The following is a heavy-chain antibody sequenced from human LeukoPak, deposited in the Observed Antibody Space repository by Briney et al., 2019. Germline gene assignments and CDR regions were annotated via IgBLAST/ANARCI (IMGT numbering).Heavy chain of an antibody. Sequence: GASGKVSCKASGGTFSSYAISWVRQAPGQGLEWMGGIIPIFGTANYAQKFQGRVTITADESTSTAYMELSSLRSEDTAVYYCASGYYDSSGYYYGFDYWGQGTLVTVSS. CDR1: GGTFSSYA. CDR3: ASGYYDSSGYYYGFDY. D-gene: IGHD3-22*01. V-gene: IGHV1-69*13. J-gene: IGHJ4*02. CDR2: IIPIFGTA.